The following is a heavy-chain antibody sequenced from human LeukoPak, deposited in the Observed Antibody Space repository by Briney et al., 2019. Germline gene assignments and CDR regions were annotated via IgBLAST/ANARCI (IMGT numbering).Heavy chain of an antibody. CDR2: IYYTGSP. CDR3: ARQTREPTN. Sequence: SETLSLNCTVSGVSITSHYWSWIRQAPGKGLECIGYIYYTGSPNYNPSLKSRVTISLDTSKNQFSLNLRSVTAADTAVYYCARQTREPTNWGQGTLVTVSS. V-gene: IGHV4-59*08. J-gene: IGHJ4*02. CDR1: GVSITSHY. D-gene: IGHD1-26*01.